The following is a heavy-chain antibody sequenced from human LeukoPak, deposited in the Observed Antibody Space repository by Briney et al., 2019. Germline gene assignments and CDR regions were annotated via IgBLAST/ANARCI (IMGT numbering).Heavy chain of an antibody. D-gene: IGHD3-16*01. CDR1: GFTFSDYD. CDR2: ISYLSSHV. Sequence: GGSLRLSCSASGFTFSDYDMNWVRQAPGKGLEWGSSISYLSSHVYYGDSVKGRFSISRDNAKNSLYLQMNSLGAEDTAIYYCGRAFPPLRTSSAGDLWGQGILVTVSS. CDR3: GRAFPPLRTSSAGDL. V-gene: IGHV3-21*01. J-gene: IGHJ4*02.